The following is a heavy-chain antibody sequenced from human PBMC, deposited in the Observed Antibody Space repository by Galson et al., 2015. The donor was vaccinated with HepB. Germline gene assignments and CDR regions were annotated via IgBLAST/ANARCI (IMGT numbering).Heavy chain of an antibody. D-gene: IGHD6-13*01. Sequence: SLRLSCAASGFAFRNYAMHWVRQAPGKGLEWVAVISNDGRNKYYADSVKGRFTVSRDNSKNTLYLQISSLRPEHTAVYYCTSGPSVAAPGNLDGSDYWGQGTLVTVAS. J-gene: IGHJ4*02. CDR3: TSGPSVAAPGNLDGSDY. V-gene: IGHV3-30*04. CDR2: ISNDGRNK. CDR1: GFAFRNYA.